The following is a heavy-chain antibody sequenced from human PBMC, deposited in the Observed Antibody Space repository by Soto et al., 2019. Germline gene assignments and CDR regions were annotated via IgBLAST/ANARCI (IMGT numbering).Heavy chain of an antibody. CDR3: GGVRGGYYMDV. Sequence: EVEMLESGGGLVQPGGSLRLSCGASGFTFSSYAMNWVRQAPGKGLEWVSSISSSGASTYYADSVKGRFSISRDNSKNPLYLQMNSLRADDTAIYYCGGVRGGYYMDVWGKGTIVIVSS. D-gene: IGHD3-10*01. CDR1: GFTFSSYA. CDR2: ISSSGAST. V-gene: IGHV3-23*01. J-gene: IGHJ6*03.